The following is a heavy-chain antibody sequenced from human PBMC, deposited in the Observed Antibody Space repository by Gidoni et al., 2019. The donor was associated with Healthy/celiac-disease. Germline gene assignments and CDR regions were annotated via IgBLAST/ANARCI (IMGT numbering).Heavy chain of an antibody. CDR2: ISAYNGNT. Sequence: QLQLVQSGAAVKKPGASVKVSCTASGFTFTTSGTSWVRQAPGQGLEWMGWISAYNGNTNYAQKLQGRVTMTTDTSTSTAYMELRSLRSDDTAVYYCARDGPPYGSGSYTTFDYWGQGTLVTVSS. CDR3: ARDGPPYGSGSYTTFDY. V-gene: IGHV1-18*01. D-gene: IGHD3-10*01. J-gene: IGHJ4*02. CDR1: GFTFTTSG.